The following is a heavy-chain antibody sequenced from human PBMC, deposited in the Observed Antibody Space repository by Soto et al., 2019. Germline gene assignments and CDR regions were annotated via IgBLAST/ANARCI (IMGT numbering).Heavy chain of an antibody. CDR2: VYYSGST. Sequence: QVQLQESGPGLVRPSETLSLTCTVSGGSVRSGRYYWGWIRQPPGKGLEWIGYVYYSGSTNYNPSLKSRATISIDTFNDQFSLKLTSVTAADTAVCYCVRDPGLEPHYYHGMDVWGQGTTVTVSS. V-gene: IGHV4-61*01. CDR1: GGSVRSGRYY. CDR3: VRDPGLEPHYYHGMDV. J-gene: IGHJ6*02. D-gene: IGHD1-1*01.